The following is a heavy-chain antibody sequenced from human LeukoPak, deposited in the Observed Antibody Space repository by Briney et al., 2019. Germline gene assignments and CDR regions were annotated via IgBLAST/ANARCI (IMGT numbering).Heavy chain of an antibody. J-gene: IGHJ6*02. V-gene: IGHV3-74*01. CDR1: GFTFSSYW. D-gene: IGHD6-13*01. CDR2: INSDGSST. CDR3: ARAVAAGYYYYGMDV. Sequence: GGSLRLSCAASGFTFSSYWMHWVRQAPGKGLVWVSRINSDGSSTSYADSVKGRFTISRDNAKNTLYLQMNSLRAEDTAVYYCARAVAAGYYYYGMDVWGQGTTVTVSS.